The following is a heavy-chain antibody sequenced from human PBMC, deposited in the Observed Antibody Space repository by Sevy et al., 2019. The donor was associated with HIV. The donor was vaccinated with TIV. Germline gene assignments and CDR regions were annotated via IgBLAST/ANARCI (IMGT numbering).Heavy chain of an antibody. V-gene: IGHV3-21*01. Sequence: GGSLRLSCAASGFTFSSYSMNWVRQAPGKGLEWVSSITSRSSYIYYADSVKGRLTISRDNAKNSLYLQMNSLGAEDTAVYYCARSWEQQLHDAFDIWGQGTMVTVSS. J-gene: IGHJ3*02. CDR2: ITSRSSYI. CDR3: ARSWEQQLHDAFDI. D-gene: IGHD6-13*01. CDR1: GFTFSSYS.